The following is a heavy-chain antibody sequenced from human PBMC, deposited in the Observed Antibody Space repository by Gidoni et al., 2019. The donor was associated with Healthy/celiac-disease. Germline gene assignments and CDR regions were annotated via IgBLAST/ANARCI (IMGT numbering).Heavy chain of an antibody. J-gene: IGHJ4*02. CDR2: INHSGST. V-gene: IGHV4-34*01. CDR1: GGSFSGYY. Sequence: QVQLQQWGAGLLKPSETLSLTCAVYGGSFSGYYWSWIRQPPGKGLEWIGEINHSGSTNYNPSLKSRVTISVDTSKNQFSLKLSSVTAADTAVYYCARNWRRDGYNNFDYWGQGTLITVSS. CDR3: ARNWRRDGYNNFDY. D-gene: IGHD5-12*01.